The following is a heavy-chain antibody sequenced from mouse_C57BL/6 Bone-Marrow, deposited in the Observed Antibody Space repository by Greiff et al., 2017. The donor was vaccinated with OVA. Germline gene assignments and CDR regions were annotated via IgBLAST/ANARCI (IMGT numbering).Heavy chain of an antibody. CDR2: ISSGGSYT. CDR3: ASRYYYGSGYGYAMDY. D-gene: IGHD1-1*01. Sequence: EVQRVESGGDLVKPGGSLKLSCAASGFTFSSYGMSWVRQTPDKRLEWVATISSGGSYTYYPDSVKGRFTISRNNAKNTLYLQVSSLKTEDTAMYYCASRYYYGSGYGYAMDYWGQGTSVTVSS. V-gene: IGHV5-6*01. J-gene: IGHJ4*01. CDR1: GFTFSSYG.